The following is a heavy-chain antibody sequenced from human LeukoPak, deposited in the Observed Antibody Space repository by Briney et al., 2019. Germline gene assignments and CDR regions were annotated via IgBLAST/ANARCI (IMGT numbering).Heavy chain of an antibody. D-gene: IGHD2-15*01. CDR3: ARQGNPVAAAGWFDP. Sequence: GESLKISCKGSGYSFTSYWIGWVRQMPGKGLEWMGIIYPGDSDTRYSPSFQGQVTISADKSISTAYLQWSSLKASDTAMYYCARQGNPVAAAGWFDPWGQGTLVTVSP. CDR2: IYPGDSDT. CDR1: GYSFTSYW. J-gene: IGHJ5*02. V-gene: IGHV5-51*01.